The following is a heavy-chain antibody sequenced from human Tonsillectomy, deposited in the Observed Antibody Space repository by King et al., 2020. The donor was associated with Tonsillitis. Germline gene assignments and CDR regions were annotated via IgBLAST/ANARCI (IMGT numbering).Heavy chain of an antibody. D-gene: IGHD4-23*01. V-gene: IGHV3-21*01. CDR3: ARDYGGNSRVDY. Sequence: VQLVESGGGLVQPGGSLRLSCAASGFTFSNYAMNWVRQAPGKGLEWVSSISGSSNYIYYADSVKGRFTISRDNAKNSVYLQMNSLRAEDTAVYYCARDYGGNSRVDYWGQGTLVTVSS. J-gene: IGHJ4*02. CDR1: GFTFSNYA. CDR2: ISGSSNYI.